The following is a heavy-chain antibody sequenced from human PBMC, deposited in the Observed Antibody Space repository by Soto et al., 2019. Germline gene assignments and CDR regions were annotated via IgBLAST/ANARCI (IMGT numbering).Heavy chain of an antibody. V-gene: IGHV4-39*01. CDR2: IYYSGST. CDR3: ARHPIPYSGYERYYFDY. Sequence: SETLSLTCTVSGGSISSSSYYWGWIRQPPGKGLEWIGSIYYSGSTYYNPSLKSRVTISVDTSKNQFSLKLSSVTAADTAVYYCARHPIPYSGYERYYFDYWGQGTLVTVSS. D-gene: IGHD5-12*01. CDR1: GGSISSSSYY. J-gene: IGHJ4*02.